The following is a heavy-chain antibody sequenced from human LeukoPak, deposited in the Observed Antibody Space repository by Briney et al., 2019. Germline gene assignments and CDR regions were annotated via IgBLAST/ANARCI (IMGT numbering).Heavy chain of an antibody. CDR2: IYYSGST. V-gene: IGHV4-30-4*01. CDR1: GCPISRGDSY. Sequence: TPAPNFTGSGCPISRGDSYWGWVRQPPGKGPEWIGYIYYSGSTYYNPSLKSRVTISVDTSKNQFSLKLSSVTAADTAVYYCARHESGTYYFDYWGQGTLVTVSS. J-gene: IGHJ4*02. CDR3: ARHESGTYYFDY. D-gene: IGHD3-3*01.